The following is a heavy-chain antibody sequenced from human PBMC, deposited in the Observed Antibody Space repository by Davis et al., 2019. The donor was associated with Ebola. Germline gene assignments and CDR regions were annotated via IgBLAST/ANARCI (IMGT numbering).Heavy chain of an antibody. CDR3: ARGLMTLAVAGSYAFDI. V-gene: IGHV1-69*06. CDR1: GGTFSSYA. J-gene: IGHJ3*02. CDR2: IIPIFGTA. Sequence: SVKVSCKASGGTFSSYAISWVRQAPGQGLEWMGGIIPIFGTANYAQKFQGRVTITADKSTSTAYMELSSLRSEDTAVYYCARGLMTLAVAGSYAFDIWGQGTMVTVSS. D-gene: IGHD6-19*01.